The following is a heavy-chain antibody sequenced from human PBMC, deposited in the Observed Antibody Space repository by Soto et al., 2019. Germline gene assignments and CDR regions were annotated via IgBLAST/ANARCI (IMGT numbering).Heavy chain of an antibody. V-gene: IGHV3-11*01. CDR3: AGDPYYYGSAF. Sequence: QVQLVESGGGLVEPGGSLRLSCAASGFRFSDHYMTWIRQAPGKGLEWVSKLSGGGTTMYYADSVKGRFTVSRDNAKNSLYLQMNSLRAEDTAVYYCAGDPYYYGSAFWGQGTLVTVSS. J-gene: IGHJ4*02. D-gene: IGHD3-10*01. CDR1: GFRFSDHY. CDR2: LSGGGTTM.